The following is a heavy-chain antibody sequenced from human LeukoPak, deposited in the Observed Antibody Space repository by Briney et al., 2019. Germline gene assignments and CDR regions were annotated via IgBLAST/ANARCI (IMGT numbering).Heavy chain of an antibody. V-gene: IGHV4-61*01. D-gene: IGHD2-15*01. CDR3: ARGYCSGGICPFVS. J-gene: IGHJ5*02. CDR2: IYYSGST. CDR1: GASISISSYY. Sequence: SETLSLTCTVSGASISISSYYWNWIRQPPGEGLEWIGNIYYSGSTNYNPSLKSRVTISVDTSKHRFSLKLSSVTAADTALYYCARGYCSGGICPFVSWGQGTVVTVSS.